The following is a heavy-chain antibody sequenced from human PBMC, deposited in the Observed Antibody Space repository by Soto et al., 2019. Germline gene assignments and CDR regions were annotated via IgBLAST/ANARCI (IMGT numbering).Heavy chain of an antibody. D-gene: IGHD3-3*01. V-gene: IGHV3-30-3*01. Sequence: GGSLRLSCAASGFTFSSYAMHWVRQAPGKGLEWVAVISYDGSNKYYADSVKGRFTISRDNSKNTLYLQMNSLRAEDTAVYYCARDPELRFLEWPTSYGMDVWGQGTTVTVSS. CDR3: ARDPELRFLEWPTSYGMDV. CDR2: ISYDGSNK. J-gene: IGHJ6*02. CDR1: GFTFSSYA.